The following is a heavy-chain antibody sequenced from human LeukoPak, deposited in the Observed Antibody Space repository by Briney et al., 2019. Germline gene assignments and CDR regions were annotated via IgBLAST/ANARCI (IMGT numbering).Heavy chain of an antibody. CDR1: XXSINGYF. Sequence: SXXLSLTCXXSXXSINGYFXTWLRQASGKGLEWIGYIHTIETKYNPSLQSRVSMSIDTSKNQFSLNLRSVTAADTAVYYCARGLRDEERYYKYYYMDVWGKGTTVTVSS. J-gene: IGHJ6*03. CDR3: ARGLRDEERYYKYYYMDV. V-gene: IGHV4-4*09. D-gene: IGHD3-22*01. CDR2: IHTIET.